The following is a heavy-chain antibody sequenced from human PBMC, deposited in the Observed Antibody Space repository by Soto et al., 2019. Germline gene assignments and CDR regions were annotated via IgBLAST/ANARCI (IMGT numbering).Heavy chain of an antibody. CDR1: GFTFDDYA. CDR3: AKGHSSSWSTLDF. V-gene: IGHV3-9*01. CDR2: INWNSGAK. D-gene: IGHD3-22*01. Sequence: EVHLVESGGGLVQPGRSLRLSCAASGFTFDDYAMHWVRQGPGKGLEWVSGINWNSGAKGYADSVKGRFTISRDNANNSLYLQMNSLRPEDPGFYYCAKGHSSSWSTLDFWGQGSLVNVSS. J-gene: IGHJ4*02.